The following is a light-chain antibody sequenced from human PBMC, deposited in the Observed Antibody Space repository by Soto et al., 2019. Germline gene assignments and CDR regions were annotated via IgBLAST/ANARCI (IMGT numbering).Light chain of an antibody. CDR1: QSVSSN. CDR3: QQYNNWPPGT. Sequence: EIVMTQSPATLSVSPGERATLSCRASQSVSSNLAWYQQKPGQAPRLLIYGASTRATGIPARFSGSGSGTEFTLTISSLRSEDFAVYYCQQYNNWPPGTFGQGTKVEIQ. J-gene: IGKJ1*01. V-gene: IGKV3-15*01. CDR2: GAS.